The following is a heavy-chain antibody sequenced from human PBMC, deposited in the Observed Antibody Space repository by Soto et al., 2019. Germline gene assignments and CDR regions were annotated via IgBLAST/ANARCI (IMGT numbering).Heavy chain of an antibody. J-gene: IGHJ4*02. D-gene: IGHD3-22*01. CDR2: MNPNSGNT. V-gene: IGHV1-8*01. Sequence: QVQLVQSGAEVKKPGTSVKVSCKASGYTFTSYDINWVRQATGQGLEWMGWMNPNSGNTGYAHNFQGRVTMTRNTSISTAYMELSSLSSEETSMYYGAFYSGGYYYGFDHWGQGTLVTVSS. CDR3: AFYSGGYYYGFDH. CDR1: GYTFTSYD.